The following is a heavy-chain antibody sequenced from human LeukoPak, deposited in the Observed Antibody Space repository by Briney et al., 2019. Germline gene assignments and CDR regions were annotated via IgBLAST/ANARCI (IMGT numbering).Heavy chain of an antibody. CDR2: ISAYNGNT. V-gene: IGHV1-18*01. CDR1: GYTFTSYG. D-gene: IGHD3-22*01. Sequence: ASVKVSYKASGYTFTSYGISWVRQAPGQGLEWMGWISAYNGNTNYAQKFQGRVTMTTDTSTRTAYMELRSLRSDDTAVYYCARDRSYSDSSGYYYWFDPWGQGTLVTVSS. J-gene: IGHJ5*02. CDR3: ARDRSYSDSSGYYYWFDP.